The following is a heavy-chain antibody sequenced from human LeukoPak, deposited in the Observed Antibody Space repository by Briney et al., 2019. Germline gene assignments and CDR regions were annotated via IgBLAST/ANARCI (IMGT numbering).Heavy chain of an antibody. CDR1: GGTFSSYA. D-gene: IGHD3-9*01. J-gene: IGHJ4*02. CDR3: ASSEVHDILTGFFDY. Sequence: SVKVSCKASGGTFSSYAISWVRQAPGQGLEWMGRIIPILGIANYAQKFQGRVTITADKSTSTAYMELSSLRSEDTAVYYCASSEVHDILTGFFDYWGQGTLVTASS. V-gene: IGHV1-69*04. CDR2: IIPILGIA.